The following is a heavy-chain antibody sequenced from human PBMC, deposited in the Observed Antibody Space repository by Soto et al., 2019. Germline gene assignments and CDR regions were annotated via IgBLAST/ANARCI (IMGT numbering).Heavy chain of an antibody. J-gene: IGHJ4*02. CDR3: ARDWVAAADFDY. CDR1: GFTFSSYA. V-gene: IGHV3-30-3*01. D-gene: IGHD6-13*01. Sequence: QVQLVESGGGVVQPGRSLRLSCAASGFTFSSYAMHWVRQAPGKGLEWVAVISYDGSNKYYADSVKGRFTISRDNSKNTLYLQMNSLRADDTAVYYCARDWVAAADFDYWGQGTLVTVSS. CDR2: ISYDGSNK.